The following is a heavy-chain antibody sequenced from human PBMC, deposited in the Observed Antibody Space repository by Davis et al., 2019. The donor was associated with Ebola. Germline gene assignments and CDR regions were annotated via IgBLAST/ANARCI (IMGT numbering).Heavy chain of an antibody. CDR3: AREPIRITMVRGPLGFFDY. Sequence: PGGSLRLSCAASGFTFSSYSMNWVRRAPGKGLEWVSSISDSSSYIYYADSVKGRFTISGDNAKNSLYLQMNSLRDEDTAVYYCAREPIRITMVRGPLGFFDYWGQGTLVTVSS. D-gene: IGHD3-10*01. J-gene: IGHJ4*02. V-gene: IGHV3-21*01. CDR2: ISDSSSYI. CDR1: GFTFSSYS.